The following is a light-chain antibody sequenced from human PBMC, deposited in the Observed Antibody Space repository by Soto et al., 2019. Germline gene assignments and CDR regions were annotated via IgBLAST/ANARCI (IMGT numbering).Light chain of an antibody. J-gene: IGKJ1*01. Sequence: EIVMTQSPATLSVNPGERATLSCRASQTVSSNLAWYQQKPGQAPRLLIYGASNRATGIPARFSGSGSGTEFTLTISSLQSEDFAVYFCQQYNNWPRTFGHGSKV. CDR1: QTVSSN. CDR3: QQYNNWPRT. CDR2: GAS. V-gene: IGKV3-15*01.